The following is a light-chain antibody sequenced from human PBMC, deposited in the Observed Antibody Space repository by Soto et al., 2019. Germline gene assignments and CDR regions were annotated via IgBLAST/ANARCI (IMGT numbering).Light chain of an antibody. Sequence: EIVLTQSPATLSLSPGERATLSCRASQSVSSYLAWYQQKPGQAPRLLIYDASNRATGIPARFSGSGSGTDFTLTISSLDPEDFAVYYCQQRSSNWPPVTFGQGTRLEIK. CDR1: QSVSSY. CDR3: QQRSSNWPPVT. J-gene: IGKJ5*01. V-gene: IGKV3-11*01. CDR2: DAS.